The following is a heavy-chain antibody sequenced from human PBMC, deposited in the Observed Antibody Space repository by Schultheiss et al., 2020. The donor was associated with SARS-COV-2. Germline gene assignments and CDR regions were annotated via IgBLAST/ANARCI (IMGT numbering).Heavy chain of an antibody. CDR1: GGSISSYY. J-gene: IGHJ4*02. Sequence: SETLSLTCTVSGGSISSYYWSWIRQPPGKGLEWIGEIYHSGSTYYNPSLKSRVTISVDTSKNQFSLKLSSVTAADTAVYYCGRAVGGYFDHWGQGTLVTVSS. CDR2: IYHSGST. CDR3: GRAVGGYFDH. V-gene: IGHV4-59*04. D-gene: IGHD6-19*01.